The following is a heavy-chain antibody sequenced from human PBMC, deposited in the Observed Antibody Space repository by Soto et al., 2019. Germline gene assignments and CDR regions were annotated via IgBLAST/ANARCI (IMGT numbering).Heavy chain of an antibody. Sequence: QVQLVQSGAEVKKPGASVKVSCKASGYTFTSYGISWVRQAPGQGLEWMGWISAYNGNTNYAQKLQGRVTMTTDTSTSTAYMELRSLRSDDTAGYYCARYGYRGIIAARPGEVGYYYYYGMDVWGQGTTVTVSS. CDR2: ISAYNGNT. V-gene: IGHV1-18*01. CDR1: GYTFTSYG. J-gene: IGHJ6*02. D-gene: IGHD6-6*01. CDR3: ARYGYRGIIAARPGEVGYYYYYGMDV.